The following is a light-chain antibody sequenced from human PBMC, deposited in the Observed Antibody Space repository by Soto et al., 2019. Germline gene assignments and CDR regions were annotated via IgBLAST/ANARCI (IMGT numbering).Light chain of an antibody. Sequence: EIVLTQSPGTLSLSPGERATLSCRASQSVTSSYLVWYQQRPGQAPRLLVYGASSRATGIPDRFTGSGSGTDFTLTITRLEPEDFAVYYCQQYVSPPITFGQGTRLEIK. J-gene: IGKJ5*01. CDR3: QQYVSPPIT. CDR1: QSVTSSY. CDR2: GAS. V-gene: IGKV3-20*01.